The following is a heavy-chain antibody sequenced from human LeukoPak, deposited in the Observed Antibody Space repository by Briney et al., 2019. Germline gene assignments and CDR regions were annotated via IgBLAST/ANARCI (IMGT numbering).Heavy chain of an antibody. D-gene: IGHD3-3*01. CDR1: GFTFSSYA. CDR3: ARDLLLRGVAENADY. J-gene: IGHJ4*02. Sequence: GGSLRLSCAASGFTFSSYAISWVRQAPGQGLEWMGRIIPILGIANYAQKFQGRVTITADKSTSTAYMELSSLRSEDTAVYYCARDLLLRGVAENADYWGQGTLVAVSS. CDR2: IIPILGIA. V-gene: IGHV1-69*04.